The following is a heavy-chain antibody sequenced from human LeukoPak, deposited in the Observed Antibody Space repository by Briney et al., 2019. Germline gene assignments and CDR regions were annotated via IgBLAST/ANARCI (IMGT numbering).Heavy chain of an antibody. CDR3: ATLVAGGVGY. Sequence: GASVKVSCKASGGTFSSYAISWVRQAPGQGLEWMGWINPNSGGTNYAQKFQGRVTMTRDTSISTAYMELSRLRSDDTAVYYCATLVAGGVGYWGQGTLVTVSS. CDR1: GGTFSSYA. CDR2: INPNSGGT. J-gene: IGHJ4*02. V-gene: IGHV1-2*02. D-gene: IGHD1-26*01.